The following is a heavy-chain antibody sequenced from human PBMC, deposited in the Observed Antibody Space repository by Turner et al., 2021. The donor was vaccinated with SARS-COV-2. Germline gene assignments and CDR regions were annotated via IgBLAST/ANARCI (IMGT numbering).Heavy chain of an antibody. D-gene: IGHD3-3*01. CDR1: GGSISSSSYY. J-gene: IGHJ6*02. CDR2: IYYSGST. V-gene: IGHV4-39*01. Sequence: QLQLQESGPGLVKPSETLSLTCTVSGGSISSSSYYCGWIRQPPGKGLEWIGTIYYSGSTYYNPSLKSRVTISVDTSKNQFSLKLSSVTAADTAVYYCASESVLRFLEWLSSGPYYGMDVWGQGTTVTVSS. CDR3: ASESVLRFLEWLSSGPYYGMDV.